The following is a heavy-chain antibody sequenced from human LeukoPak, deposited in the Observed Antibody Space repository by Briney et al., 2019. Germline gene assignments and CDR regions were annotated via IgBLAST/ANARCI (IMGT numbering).Heavy chain of an antibody. CDR2: IYYSGST. CDR3: ASMLMATISGVPFDY. V-gene: IGHV4-59*08. Sequence: PSETLSLTCTVSGGSISSYYWSWIRQPPGKGLEWIGYIYYSGSTNYNPSLKSRVTISVDTSKNQFSLKLSSVTAADTAVYYCASMLMATISGVPFDYWGQGTLVTVSS. J-gene: IGHJ4*02. CDR1: GGSISSYY. D-gene: IGHD5-24*01.